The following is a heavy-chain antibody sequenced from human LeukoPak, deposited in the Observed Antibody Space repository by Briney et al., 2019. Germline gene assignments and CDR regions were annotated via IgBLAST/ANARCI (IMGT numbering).Heavy chain of an antibody. V-gene: IGHV3-23*01. D-gene: IGHD3-3*01. J-gene: IGHJ4*02. CDR1: GFTFTSYS. CDR3: AKGGSYYDFWSGYPYFDY. CDR2: ISGSGGST. Sequence: GGSLRLSCAASGFTFTSYSMNWVRQAPGKGLEWVSAISGSGGSTYYADSVKGRFTISRDNSKNTLYLQMNSLRAEDTAVYYCAKGGSYYDFWSGYPYFDYWGQGTLVTVSS.